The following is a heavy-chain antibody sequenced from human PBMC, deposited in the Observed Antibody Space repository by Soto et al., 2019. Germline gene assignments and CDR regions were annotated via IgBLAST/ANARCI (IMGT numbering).Heavy chain of an antibody. CDR2: ISGSGGST. V-gene: IGHV3-23*01. Sequence: GGSLRLSCAASGFTFSSYAMSWVRQAPGKGLEWVSAISGSGGSTYYADSVKGRFTISRDNSKNTLYLQMNSLRAEETAVYYCAKDGLPDYYYYYGMDVWGQGTTVTVSS. D-gene: IGHD5-12*01. CDR3: AKDGLPDYYYYYGMDV. CDR1: GFTFSSYA. J-gene: IGHJ6*02.